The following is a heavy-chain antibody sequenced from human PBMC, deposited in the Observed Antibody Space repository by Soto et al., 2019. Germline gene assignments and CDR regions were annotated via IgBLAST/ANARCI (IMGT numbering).Heavy chain of an antibody. J-gene: IGHJ5*02. Sequence: QVQLVQSGAEVKKPGSSVKVSCKASGGTFDSYVISWLRQAPGQGLEWMGGIMPIFGTPNYPQKFRGRVTLSADESTSTAYLELSSLSSDDTAVYYCERVHSSGIFYFVDPWGQGTLVTVSS. V-gene: IGHV1-69*01. CDR3: ERVHSSGIFYFVDP. CDR2: IMPIFGTP. D-gene: IGHD3-10*01. CDR1: GGTFDSYV.